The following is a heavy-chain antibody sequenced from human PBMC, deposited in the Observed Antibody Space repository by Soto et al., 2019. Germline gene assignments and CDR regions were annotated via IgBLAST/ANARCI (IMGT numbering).Heavy chain of an antibody. CDR2: ISGSGGST. V-gene: IGHV3-23*01. CDR1: GFTFSSYA. CDR3: AIGEPENGSGWGGGFDY. D-gene: IGHD6-19*01. J-gene: IGHJ4*02. Sequence: EVQLLESGGGLVQPGGSLRLSCAASGFTFSSYAMSWVRQAPGKGLEWVSAISGSGGSTYYADSVKGRFTISRDNSKNTLYLQMNSLRAEDTAVYYCAIGEPENGSGWGGGFDYWGQGTLVTVSS.